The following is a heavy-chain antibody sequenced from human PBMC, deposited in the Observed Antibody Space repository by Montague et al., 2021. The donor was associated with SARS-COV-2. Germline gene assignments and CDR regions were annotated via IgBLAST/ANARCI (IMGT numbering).Heavy chain of an antibody. CDR2: IYHTGST. V-gene: IGHV4-31*03. D-gene: IGHD3-22*01. CDR3: ARGSGYYDSSGYSYDAFDI. J-gene: IGHJ3*02. Sequence: TLSLTCTVSGGSISSGGYYWSWIRQHPGKGLEWIGYIYHTGSTHYNPSLKSRVTISKETSKSHFSLNLSSVTAADSAVYYCARGSGYYDSSGYSYDAFDIWGQGTKVTVSS. CDR1: GGSISSGGYY.